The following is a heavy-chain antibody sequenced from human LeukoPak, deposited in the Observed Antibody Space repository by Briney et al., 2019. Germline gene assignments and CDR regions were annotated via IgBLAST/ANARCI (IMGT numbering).Heavy chain of an antibody. CDR3: AKSGLNRFDY. V-gene: IGHV3-23*01. CDR1: GFTFNSSA. CDR2: ISGGGRT. D-gene: IGHD2-15*01. Sequence: GGSLRLSCAASGFTFNSSAMSWVRQAPGKGLEWVSAISGGGRTYYADSVKCRSTISRDNSKNTLYLQMNSLRAEDTAVYYCAKSGLNRFDYWGQGTLVTVSS. J-gene: IGHJ4*02.